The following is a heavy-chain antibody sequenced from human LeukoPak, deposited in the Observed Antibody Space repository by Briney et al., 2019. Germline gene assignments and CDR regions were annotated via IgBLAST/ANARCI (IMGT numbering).Heavy chain of an antibody. CDR1: GGSISSYY. CDR3: ARDVVLYTMVREDYYYYYMDV. CDR2: IYTSGGT. J-gene: IGHJ6*03. V-gene: IGHV4-4*07. Sequence: SETLSLTCTVSGGSISSYYWSWIRQPAGKGLEWIGRIYTSGGTNYNPSLKSRVTMSVDTSKNQFSLKLSSVTAADTAVYYCARDVVLYTMVREDYYYYYMDVWGKGTTVTVSS. D-gene: IGHD3-10*01.